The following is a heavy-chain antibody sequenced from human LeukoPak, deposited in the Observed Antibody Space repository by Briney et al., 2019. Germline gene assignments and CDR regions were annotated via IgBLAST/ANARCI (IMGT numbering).Heavy chain of an antibody. Sequence: ASVKVSCKASGYNFTGYYMHWMRQAPGQGLEWMGWINPNTGGTKYALQLQGRVTMTRETSIITAYMELSGLLSDDTAVYYCAIDYYDSSGYPPPIDYWGQGTLVTVSS. J-gene: IGHJ4*02. D-gene: IGHD3-22*01. CDR2: INPNTGGT. V-gene: IGHV1-2*02. CDR3: AIDYYDSSGYPPPIDY. CDR1: GYNFTGYY.